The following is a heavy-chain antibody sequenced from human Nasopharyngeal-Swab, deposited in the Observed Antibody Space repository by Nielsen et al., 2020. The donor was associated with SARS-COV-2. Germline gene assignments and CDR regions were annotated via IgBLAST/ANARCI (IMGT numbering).Heavy chain of an antibody. J-gene: IGHJ4*02. CDR2: TNWNGGST. Sequence: GGSLRLSCAASGFTFDDYGMSWVRQAPGKGLEWVSGTNWNGGSTGYADSVKGRFTISRDNAKNSLYLQMNSLRAEDTAVYYCARDLDSGSYPYWGQGTLVTVSS. CDR3: ARDLDSGSYPY. V-gene: IGHV3-20*04. D-gene: IGHD1-26*01. CDR1: GFTFDDYG.